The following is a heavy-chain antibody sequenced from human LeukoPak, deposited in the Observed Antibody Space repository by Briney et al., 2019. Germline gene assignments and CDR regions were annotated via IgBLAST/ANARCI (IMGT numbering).Heavy chain of an antibody. CDR2: INPSGGST. CDR3: ARDLRGLETANLYYFDY. V-gene: IGHV1-46*01. CDR1: GYTLTSYY. Sequence: ASVKVSCKASGYTLTSYYMHWVRQAPGQGLEWMGIINPSGGSTSYAQKFQGRVTMTRDTSTSTVYMELSSLRSEDTAVYYCARDLRGLETANLYYFDYWGQGTLVTVSS. D-gene: IGHD5-18*01. J-gene: IGHJ4*02.